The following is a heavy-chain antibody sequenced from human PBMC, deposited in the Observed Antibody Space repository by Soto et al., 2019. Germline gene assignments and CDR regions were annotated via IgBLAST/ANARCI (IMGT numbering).Heavy chain of an antibody. D-gene: IGHD2-8*02. CDR1: GVTLSIYG. V-gene: IGHV1-69*01. CDR2: IIPILTTP. Sequence: QVQLVQSGAAVKKTGSSVKVSCKAPGVTLSIYGFTWVRQAPGQGPEWIGGIIPILTTPNYAQKFQGRVTIVADESTTTVDMELSSLKFEDTAVYYCATSVGIAPTGEEGMDVWGQGTSVTVSS. CDR3: ATSVGIAPTGEEGMDV. J-gene: IGHJ6*02.